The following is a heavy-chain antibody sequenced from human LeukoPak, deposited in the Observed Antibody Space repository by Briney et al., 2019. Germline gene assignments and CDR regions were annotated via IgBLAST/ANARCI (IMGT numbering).Heavy chain of an antibody. CDR1: GFTVSTNY. CDR3: ARYDYGRSGFHY. J-gene: IGHJ4*02. D-gene: IGHD5-12*01. V-gene: IGHV3-66*01. Sequence: GGSLRLSCAASGFTVSTNYMTWVRQAPGKGLEWVSVIYSGGTTYYADSVKGRFSISRDNSKNTLYLQMNSLRAEDTAVYYCARYDYGRSGFHYWGQGTLVTVSS. CDR2: IYSGGTT.